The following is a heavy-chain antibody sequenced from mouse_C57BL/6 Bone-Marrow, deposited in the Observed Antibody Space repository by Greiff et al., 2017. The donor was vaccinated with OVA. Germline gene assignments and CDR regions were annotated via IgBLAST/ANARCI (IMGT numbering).Heavy chain of an antibody. CDR2: IRNKANNHAT. V-gene: IGHV6-6*01. CDR1: GFTFSDAW. Sequence: EVKVEESGGGLVQPGGSMKLSCAASGFTFSDAWMDWVRQSPEKGLEGVAEIRNKANNHATYYAESVKGRFTISRDDSKSSVYLQMNSLRAEDTGIYYCTSTPAWFAYWGQGTLVTVSA. J-gene: IGHJ3*01. CDR3: TSTPAWFAY.